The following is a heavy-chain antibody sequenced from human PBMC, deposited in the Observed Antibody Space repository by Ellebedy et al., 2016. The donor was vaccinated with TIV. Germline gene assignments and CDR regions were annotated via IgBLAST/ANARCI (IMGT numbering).Heavy chain of an antibody. CDR1: GFTFSSYS. V-gene: IGHV3-21*01. Sequence: GESLKISCAASGFTFSSYSMNWVRQAPGKGLEWVSSISSSSSYIYYADSVKGRFTISRDNAKNSLYLQMNSLRAEDTAVYYCARDLGIAVAGYYYWGQGTLVTVSS. J-gene: IGHJ4*02. D-gene: IGHD6-19*01. CDR3: ARDLGIAVAGYYY. CDR2: ISSSSSYI.